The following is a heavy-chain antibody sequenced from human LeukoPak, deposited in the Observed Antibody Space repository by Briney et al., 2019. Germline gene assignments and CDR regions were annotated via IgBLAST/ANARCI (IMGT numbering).Heavy chain of an antibody. D-gene: IGHD3-22*01. J-gene: IGHJ4*02. CDR2: IYYSGST. CDR1: GGSTTINGYY. Sequence: MSSETLSLTCTVSGGSTTINGYYWAWIRQHPGKGLEWIGYIYYSGSTYYNPSLKSRVTISVDTSKNQFSLKLSSVTAADTAVYYCARGPPIFASSGYLFDYWGQGTLVTVSS. CDR3: ARGPPIFASSGYLFDY. V-gene: IGHV4-31*03.